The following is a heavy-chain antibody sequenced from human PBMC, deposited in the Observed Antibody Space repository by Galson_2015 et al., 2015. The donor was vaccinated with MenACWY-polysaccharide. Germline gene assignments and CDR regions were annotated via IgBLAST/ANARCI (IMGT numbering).Heavy chain of an antibody. D-gene: IGHD5-18*01. Sequence: SLRLSCAASGFTFSTYEMNWVRQSPEKGLQWIAYISGGGSMINYADSLKGRFPISRDNAKDSLYFEMNSLTAEDTGLYYFARDRGSYDAYDIWGQGTVVTVSS. CDR1: GFTFSTYE. CDR3: ARDRGSYDAYDI. J-gene: IGHJ3*02. CDR2: ISGGGSMI. V-gene: IGHV3-48*03.